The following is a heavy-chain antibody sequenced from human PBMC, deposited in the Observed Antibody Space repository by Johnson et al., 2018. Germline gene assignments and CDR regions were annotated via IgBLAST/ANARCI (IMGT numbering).Heavy chain of an antibody. V-gene: IGHV3-15*01. D-gene: IGHD4-17*01. J-gene: IGHJ3*02. CDR1: GFTFSKAW. Sequence: EVQLLESGGGLVKXGGSLRLXCAASGFTFSKAWMNWVRQAPGKGLEWVGRVKSNPAGGTPDYAAPVKGRCTISRGDSKKRLYLQMNSLKPEDTAVYYVTTGDYGAFDIWGQGTMVTVSS. CDR3: TTGDYGAFDI. CDR2: VKSNPAGGTP.